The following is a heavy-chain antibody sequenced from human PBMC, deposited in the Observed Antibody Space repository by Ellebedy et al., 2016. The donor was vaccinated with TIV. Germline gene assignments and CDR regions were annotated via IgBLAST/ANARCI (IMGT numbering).Heavy chain of an antibody. CDR2: TYYRSKWDN. V-gene: IGHV6-1*01. CDR3: AREPGVRGVMRYSVLDNWFDP. D-gene: IGHD3-10*01. J-gene: IGHJ5*02. CDR1: GDRVSSNSAA. Sequence: SQTLSLTCAISGDRVSSNSAAWNWIRQSPSRGLEWLGRTYYRSKWDNDYAVSVKSRITINPDTSKNQFSLQLNTVTPEDTAVYYCAREPGVRGVMRYSVLDNWFDPWGQGTLVTVSS.